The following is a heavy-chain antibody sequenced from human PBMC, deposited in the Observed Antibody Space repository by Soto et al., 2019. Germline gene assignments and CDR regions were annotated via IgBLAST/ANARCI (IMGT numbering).Heavy chain of an antibody. CDR2: INHSGST. J-gene: IGHJ4*02. CDR1: GGSFSGYY. CDR3: ARGWGRIFDY. D-gene: IGHD7-27*01. Sequence: SETLSLTCAVYGGSFSGYYWNWIRQPPGKGLEWIGEINHSGSTNYNPSLKSRVTISVDTSKNQFSLKLSSVTAADTAAYYCARGWGRIFDYWGQGTLVTVSS. V-gene: IGHV4-34*01.